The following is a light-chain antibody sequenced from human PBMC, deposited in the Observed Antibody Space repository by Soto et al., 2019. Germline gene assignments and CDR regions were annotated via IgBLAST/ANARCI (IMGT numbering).Light chain of an antibody. J-gene: IGLJ1*01. CDR3: SSYTSNSTPYV. CDR2: DVT. Sequence: QSVLTQPASVSGSPGQSITISCTGTSSDLGGYNYVSWYQQRPGKAPKLMIYDVTNRPSGVSNRFSGSKSGNTASLTISGLRTEDEADYSCSSYTSNSTPYVFGTGTKVTVL. CDR1: SSDLGGYNY. V-gene: IGLV2-14*01.